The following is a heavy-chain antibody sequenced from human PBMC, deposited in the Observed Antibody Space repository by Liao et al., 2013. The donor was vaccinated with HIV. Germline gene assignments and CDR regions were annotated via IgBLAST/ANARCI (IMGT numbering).Heavy chain of an antibody. CDR3: ARDGGRYCTNGVCYLEWFFDL. CDR1: GGSFSGYY. V-gene: IGHV4-34*01. J-gene: IGHJ2*01. D-gene: IGHD2-8*01. CDR2: ISHSGST. Sequence: QVQLQQWGAGLLKPSETLSLTCAVYGGSFSGYYWSWIRQPPGKGLEWIGEISHSGSTYYNPSLKSRVTISVDTSKNQFSLRLSSVTAADTAVYYCARDGGRYCTNGVCYLEWFFDLWGRGTLVTVST.